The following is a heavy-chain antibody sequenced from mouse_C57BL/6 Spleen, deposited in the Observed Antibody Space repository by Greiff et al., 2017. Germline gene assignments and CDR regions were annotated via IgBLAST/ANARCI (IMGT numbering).Heavy chain of an antibody. D-gene: IGHD1-1*01. CDR3: ARSYYGSSSIAY. CDR2: IDPSDSYT. V-gene: IGHV1-69*01. CDR1: GYTFTSYW. Sequence: QVQLQQPGAELVMPGASVKLSCKASGYTFTSYWMHWVKQRPGQGLEWIGEIDPSDSYTNYNQKFKGKSTLTVDKSSSTAYMQLSSLTSEDSAVYYCARSYYGSSSIAYWGQGTLVTVSA. J-gene: IGHJ3*01.